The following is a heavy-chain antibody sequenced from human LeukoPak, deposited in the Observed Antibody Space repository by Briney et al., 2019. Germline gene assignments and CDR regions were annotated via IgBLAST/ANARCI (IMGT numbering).Heavy chain of an antibody. V-gene: IGHV3-23*01. CDR1: GFTFSSYA. Sequence: GGSLRLSCAASGFTFSSYAMSGVRQAPGKGLEWGSAIGGSGGSTYYADSVKGRFTISRDNPKKTLYLQMDSLRAEDTAVYYCAKDHYYDSSNYYYGRPNLFDYWGQGTLVTVSS. CDR2: IGGSGGST. CDR3: AKDHYYDSSNYYYGRPNLFDY. J-gene: IGHJ4*02. D-gene: IGHD3-22*01.